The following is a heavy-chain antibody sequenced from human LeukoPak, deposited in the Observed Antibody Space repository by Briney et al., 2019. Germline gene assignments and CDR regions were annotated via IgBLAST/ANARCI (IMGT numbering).Heavy chain of an antibody. CDR3: VRHSRVVAFDY. J-gene: IGHJ4*02. D-gene: IGHD2-15*01. CDR1: GVSISNHY. Sequence: KPSETRSLTCTVSGVSISNHYSSWIRQPPGKGLEWIGYIYYTGNTNYNPSLKSRVTISEDTSKNQVSLELSSVTAADTAVYYCVRHSRVVAFDYWGQGNLVTVSS. V-gene: IGHV4-59*08. CDR2: IYYTGNT.